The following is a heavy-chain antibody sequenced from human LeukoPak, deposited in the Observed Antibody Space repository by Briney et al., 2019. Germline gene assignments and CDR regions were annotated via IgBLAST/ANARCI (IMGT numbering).Heavy chain of an antibody. CDR2: IYYSGST. CDR1: GGSISSSSYY. Sequence: TSETLTLTCTGSGGSISSSSYYWGWIRQPPGKGLEWIGSIYYSGSTYYNPSLKSRVTISVDTSKNQFSLKLSSVTAADTAVYYCASRNYYYYMDVWGKGTTVTVSS. V-gene: IGHV4-39*01. CDR3: ASRNYYYYMDV. J-gene: IGHJ6*03.